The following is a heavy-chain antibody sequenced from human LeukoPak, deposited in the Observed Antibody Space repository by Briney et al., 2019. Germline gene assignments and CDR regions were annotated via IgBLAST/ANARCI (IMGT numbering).Heavy chain of an antibody. CDR2: IYYSGST. J-gene: IGHJ4*02. D-gene: IGHD5-18*01. V-gene: IGHV4-59*12. CDR3: AKLSRGTAMAYY. Sequence: SETLSLTCTVSGGSISSYYWSWIRQPPGKGLEWIGYIYYSGSTNYNPSLKRRVTISVDTSKNQFSLKLSSVTVADTAVYYCAKLSRGTAMAYYWGQGTLVTVSS. CDR1: GGSISSYY.